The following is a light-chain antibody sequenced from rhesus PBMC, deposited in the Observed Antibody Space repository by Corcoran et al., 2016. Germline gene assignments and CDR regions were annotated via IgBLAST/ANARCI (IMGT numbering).Light chain of an antibody. V-gene: IGKV1S21*01. CDR3: LQYNSALTWT. CDR1: QGISNY. Sequence: DIQMTQSPSSLSASVGDRVTITCRASQGISNYLSWYQQKPGKAPKLLIYDASTLQSRVPSRFSGSGSGTDFTLTISSLQPEDFATYYCLQYNSALTWTFGQGTKVEIK. J-gene: IGKJ1*01. CDR2: DAS.